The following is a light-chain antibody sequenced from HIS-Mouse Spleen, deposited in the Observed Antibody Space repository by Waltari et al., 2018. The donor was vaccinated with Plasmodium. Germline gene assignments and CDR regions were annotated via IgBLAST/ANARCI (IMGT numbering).Light chain of an antibody. Sequence: EIVLTQSPGTLSLSPGERATLSCRASQSVSSSYLAWYQRKPGQAPRRLIYGASSRSTGIPDRFSGRGSGTDFTLTISRLEPEDFAVYYCQQYGSSPLTFGGGTKVEIK. CDR1: QSVSSSY. CDR2: GAS. J-gene: IGKJ4*01. V-gene: IGKV3-20*01. CDR3: QQYGSSPLT.